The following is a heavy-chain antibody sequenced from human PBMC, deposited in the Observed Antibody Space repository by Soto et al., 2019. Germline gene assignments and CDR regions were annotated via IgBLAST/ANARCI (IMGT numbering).Heavy chain of an antibody. D-gene: IGHD6-19*01. CDR3: ARYFRGSGRYFFDY. Sequence: EVQLVESGGGLVQPGGSLRLSCVASGFTFITSFMGWVRQAPGKGLEWVANINQDGGGTYYVDSVEGRFTISRDNAKDSLYLQMNSLRGEDTAVYYCARYFRGSGRYFFDYWGQGTLVTGSS. CDR1: GFTFITSF. CDR2: INQDGGGT. J-gene: IGHJ4*02. V-gene: IGHV3-7*03.